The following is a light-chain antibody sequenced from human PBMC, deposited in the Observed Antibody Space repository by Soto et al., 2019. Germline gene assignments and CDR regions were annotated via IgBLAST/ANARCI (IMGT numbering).Light chain of an antibody. J-gene: IGLJ1*01. V-gene: IGLV2-14*01. CDR1: SSDVGGYYY. Sequence: QSALTQPASVSGSPGQSITISCTGTSSDVGGYYYVSWCQHHPGQAPKLLIYEVTTRPSGVSNRFSGSKSGNTASLTISGLQAEDEADDYCISDRRGSTLDVGFGTGTKRTGL. CDR2: EVT. CDR3: ISDRRGSTLDVG.